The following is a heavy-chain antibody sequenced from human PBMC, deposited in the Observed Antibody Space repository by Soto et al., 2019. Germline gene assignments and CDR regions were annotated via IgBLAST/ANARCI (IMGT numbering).Heavy chain of an antibody. Sequence: PSETLSLTCTVSGGSISSYYWSWIRQPPGKGLEWIGYIYYSGSTNYNPSLKSRVTISVDTSKNQFSLKLSSVTAADTAVYYCARGDLGYDILTGYYNVGFDYWGQGTLVTVSS. D-gene: IGHD3-9*01. V-gene: IGHV4-59*08. CDR1: GGSISSYY. J-gene: IGHJ4*02. CDR3: ARGDLGYDILTGYYNVGFDY. CDR2: IYYSGST.